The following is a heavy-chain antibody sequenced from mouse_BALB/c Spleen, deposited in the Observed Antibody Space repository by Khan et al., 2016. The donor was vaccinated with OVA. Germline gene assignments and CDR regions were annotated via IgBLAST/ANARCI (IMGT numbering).Heavy chain of an antibody. Sequence: VQLQQSGAELARPGASVKMSCKASGYTFTSYTIHWIKLRPGQGLEWIGYINPSNGYTNYNQKFKDKATLTEDKSSTTAYMKLSSLKSDDSAVYSFGRDGAYHRTDGWFAYWGQGTLVTVSA. CDR2: INPSNGYT. CDR3: GRDGAYHRTDGWFAY. D-gene: IGHD2-14*01. V-gene: IGHV1-4*01. J-gene: IGHJ3*01. CDR1: GYTFTSYT.